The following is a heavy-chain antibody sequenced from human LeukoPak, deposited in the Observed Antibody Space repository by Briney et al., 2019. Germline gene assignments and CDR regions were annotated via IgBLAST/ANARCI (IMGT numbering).Heavy chain of an antibody. Sequence: GGSLRLSCVASRFTFSKYIMTLVRQGPGKGLEWVASIRAGGDVTFYADSVKGRFRASRDNSRNTVYLEMNSLRVDDTGVYFCANWGGTQTIGDIWYGPLDYWGQGTQVTVSS. CDR1: RFTFSKYI. CDR2: IRAGGDVT. V-gene: IGHV3-23*01. D-gene: IGHD3-16*01. CDR3: ANWGGTQTIGDIWYGPLDY. J-gene: IGHJ4*02.